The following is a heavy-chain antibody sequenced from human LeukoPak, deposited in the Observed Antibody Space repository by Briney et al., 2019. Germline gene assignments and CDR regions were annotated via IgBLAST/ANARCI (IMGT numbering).Heavy chain of an antibody. Sequence: ASVKVSCKASGYTFTSYGISWVRQAPGQGLEWMGWISTYNGNTNYAQKLQGRVTLTTDTSTTTAYMELRSLRSDDTAVYYCARKPYSSSWLDYWGQGTLVTVSS. D-gene: IGHD6-13*01. J-gene: IGHJ4*02. CDR1: GYTFTSYG. CDR3: ARKPYSSSWLDY. V-gene: IGHV1-18*01. CDR2: ISTYNGNT.